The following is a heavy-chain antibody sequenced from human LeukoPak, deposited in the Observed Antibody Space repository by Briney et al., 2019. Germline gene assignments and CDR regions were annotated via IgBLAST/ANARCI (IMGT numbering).Heavy chain of an antibody. D-gene: IGHD6-19*01. CDR2: IYHSGST. Sequence: SETLSLTCAVSGYSISSGSFWGWIRQPPGKGLEWIGSIYHSGSTYFNSSLKSRVTISVDTSKNQFSLNLTSVTAADTAVYYCARSLIAVGTPVFDYWGQGTLVTVSS. CDR3: ARSLIAVGTPVFDY. V-gene: IGHV4-38-2*01. J-gene: IGHJ4*02. CDR1: GYSISSGSF.